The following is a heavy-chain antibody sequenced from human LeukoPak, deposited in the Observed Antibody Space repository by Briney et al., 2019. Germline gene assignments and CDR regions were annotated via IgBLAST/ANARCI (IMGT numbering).Heavy chain of an antibody. CDR3: ARGLYDSSGYHFDY. CDR2: INHSGNT. D-gene: IGHD3-22*01. Sequence: SETLSLTCAVYGGSFSGYYWSWIRQPPGKGLEWIGEINHSGNTNYNPSLKSRVTISVDTSKNQFSLKLSSVTAADTAVYYCARGLYDSSGYHFDYWGQGTLVTVSS. V-gene: IGHV4-34*01. J-gene: IGHJ4*02. CDR1: GGSFSGYY.